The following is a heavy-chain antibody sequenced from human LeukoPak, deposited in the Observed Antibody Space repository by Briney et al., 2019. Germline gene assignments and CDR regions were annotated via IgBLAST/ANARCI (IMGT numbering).Heavy chain of an antibody. Sequence: GGSLRLSCTVSGFTLSTNSMSWVRQAAGKGLEWVSFIYSDNTHYSDSVKGRFTISRDNSKNTLYLQMNSLRAEDTAVYYCARRAGAYSHPYDYWGQGTLVTVSS. D-gene: IGHD4/OR15-4a*01. J-gene: IGHJ4*02. CDR1: GFTLSTNS. CDR3: ARRAGAYSHPYDY. V-gene: IGHV3-53*01. CDR2: IYSDNT.